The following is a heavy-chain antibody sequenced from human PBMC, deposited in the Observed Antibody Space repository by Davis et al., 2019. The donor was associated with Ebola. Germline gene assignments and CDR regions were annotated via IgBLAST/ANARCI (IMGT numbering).Heavy chain of an antibody. CDR1: GFTFSSYA. J-gene: IGHJ4*02. D-gene: IGHD6-19*01. Sequence: GESLKISCAASGFTFSSYAMTWVRQAPGKGLEWVSTISYYGENYADSVKGRFTVSRDDSKSALFLQMNSLRTEDTAVYYCAKDIRGSGWYSFDSWGQGTLVTVSS. CDR2: ISYYGE. CDR3: AKDIRGSGWYSFDS. V-gene: IGHV3-23*01.